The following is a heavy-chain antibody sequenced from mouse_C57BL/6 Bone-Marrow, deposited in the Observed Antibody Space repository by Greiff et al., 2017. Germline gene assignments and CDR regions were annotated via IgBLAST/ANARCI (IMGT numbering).Heavy chain of an antibody. V-gene: IGHV14-4*01. CDR2: IGPENGDT. CDR1: GFNIKDDY. D-gene: IGHD2-4*01. J-gene: IGHJ4*01. Sequence: VQLQQSGAELVRPGASVKLSCTASGFNIKDDYMHWVKQRPEQGLEWIGWIGPENGDTEYASKFQGKATITADTSSNTAYLQLSSLTSEDTAVYYCIDYDGYYAMDYWGQGTSVTVSS. CDR3: IDYDGYYAMDY.